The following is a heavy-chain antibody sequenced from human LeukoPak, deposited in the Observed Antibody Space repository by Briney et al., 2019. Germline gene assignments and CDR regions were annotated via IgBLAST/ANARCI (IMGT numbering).Heavy chain of an antibody. CDR3: VPVAAICGGDLRFDA. CDR2: IRYDGSYI. J-gene: IGHJ4*02. Sequence: GGSLRLSCAASGFTFSNYRMHWVRQAPGKGLEWVSCIRYDGSYIKYADSVKGRFTSSRDNDKNTLYLQMNSLSDEGTAVYYCVPVAAICGGDLRFDAWGQGTLVT. D-gene: IGHD2-21*02. CDR1: GFTFSNYR. V-gene: IGHV3-21*01.